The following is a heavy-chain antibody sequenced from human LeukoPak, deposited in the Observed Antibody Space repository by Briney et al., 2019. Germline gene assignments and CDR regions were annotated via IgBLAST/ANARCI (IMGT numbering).Heavy chain of an antibody. J-gene: IGHJ4*02. CDR2: INHSGST. CDR3: ARATRNYYYGSGYYFDY. V-gene: IGHV4-34*01. Sequence: SETLSLTCAVYGGSFSGYYWSWIRQPPGKGLEWIGEINHSGSTNYNPSLKSRVTISVVTSKNQFSLKLSSVTAADTAVYYCARATRNYYYGSGYYFDYWGQGTLVTVSS. D-gene: IGHD3-10*01. CDR1: GGSFSGYY.